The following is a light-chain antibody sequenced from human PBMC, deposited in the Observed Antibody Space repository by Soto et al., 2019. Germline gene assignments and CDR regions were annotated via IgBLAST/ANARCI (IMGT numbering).Light chain of an antibody. Sequence: QSALTQPASVSGSPGQSITISCTGTSSDVGGYNYVSWYQQHPGKAPKTMVYEVSNRPSGVSNRFSGSKSGNTASLTISGLQAEYEADYYCASYTSSTTLVFGTGTKLTVL. CDR1: SSDVGGYNY. CDR2: EVS. CDR3: ASYTSSTTLV. V-gene: IGLV2-14*01. J-gene: IGLJ1*01.